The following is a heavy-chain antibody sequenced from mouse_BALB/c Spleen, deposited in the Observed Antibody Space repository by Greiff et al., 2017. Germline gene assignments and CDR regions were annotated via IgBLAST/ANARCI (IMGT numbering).Heavy chain of an antibody. CDR3: ARNGDYDYFAY. J-gene: IGHJ3*01. CDR2: IWSGGST. V-gene: IGHV2-2*02. D-gene: IGHD2-4*01. CDR1: GFSLTSYG. Sequence: QVQLKESGPGLVQPSQSLSITCTVSGFSLTSYGVHWVRQSPGKGLEWLGVIWSGGSTDYNAAFISRLSISKDNSKSQVFFKMNSLQANDTAIYYCARNGDYDYFAYWGQGTLVTVSA.